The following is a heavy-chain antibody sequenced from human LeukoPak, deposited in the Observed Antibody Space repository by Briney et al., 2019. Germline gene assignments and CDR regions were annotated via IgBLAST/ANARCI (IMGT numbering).Heavy chain of an antibody. J-gene: IGHJ4*02. D-gene: IGHD2-2*01. CDR2: IWYDGSNK. CDR3: ARVAYCSSTSCYVLDY. CDR1: GFTFSSYG. Sequence: PGGSLRLSCAASGFTFSSYGMHWVRQAPGKGLEWVAVIWYDGSNKYYADSVKGRFTIFRDNSKNTLYLQMNSLRAEDTAVYYCARVAYCSSTSCYVLDYWGQGTLVTVSS. V-gene: IGHV3-33*01.